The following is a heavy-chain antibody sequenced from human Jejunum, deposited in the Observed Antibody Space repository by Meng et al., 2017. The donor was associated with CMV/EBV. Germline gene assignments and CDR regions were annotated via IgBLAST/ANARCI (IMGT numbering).Heavy chain of an antibody. J-gene: IGHJ6*02. CDR1: NYA. CDR3: VKDPTDYDTYWGGDYYGMDV. Sequence: NYAMHWARQAPGKGLEWVAFIRYDETTKYYADSVKGRFTISRDNSENTLYLQMISLRTEDTAVYHCVKDPTDYDTYWGGDYYGMDVWGQGTTVTVSS. CDR2: IRYDETTK. V-gene: IGHV3-30*02. D-gene: IGHD3-9*01.